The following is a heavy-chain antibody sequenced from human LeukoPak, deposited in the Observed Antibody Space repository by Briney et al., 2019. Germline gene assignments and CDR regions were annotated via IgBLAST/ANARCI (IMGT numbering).Heavy chain of an antibody. D-gene: IGHD2-2*01. Sequence: ASVKVSCKASGYAFTEYAMNWVRQAPGQGLEWMGRINPNSGGTNYAQKFQGRVTMTRDTSISTAYMELSRLRSDDTAVYYCAREAGYCSSTSCPNWFDPWGQGTLVTVSS. V-gene: IGHV1-2*06. CDR2: INPNSGGT. CDR1: GYAFTEYA. J-gene: IGHJ5*02. CDR3: AREAGYCSSTSCPNWFDP.